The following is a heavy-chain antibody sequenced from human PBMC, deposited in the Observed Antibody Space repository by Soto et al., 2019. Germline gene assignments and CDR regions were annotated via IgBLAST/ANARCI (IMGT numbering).Heavy chain of an antibody. Sequence: SETLSLTCTVSGASITQYYWNWIRQSPGKGLEWIVSVSSTRSTVYNPSLTSRVTVSLDTSKNQFSLTLNSVTPEDTAVYYCAYSSSWYKNWYFDLWGRGTLVTVS. CDR2: VSSTRST. CDR3: AYSSSWYKNWYFDL. V-gene: IGHV4-4*08. D-gene: IGHD6-13*01. J-gene: IGHJ2*01. CDR1: GASITQYY.